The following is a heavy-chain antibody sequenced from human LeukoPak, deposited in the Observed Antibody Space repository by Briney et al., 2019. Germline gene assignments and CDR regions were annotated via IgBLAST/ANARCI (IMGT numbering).Heavy chain of an antibody. CDR3: ASGRVIFDY. Sequence: SETLSLTCAVSGGSFSGYYWSWIRQPPGKGLEWIGEINHSGSSNYNPSLKSRVTISVDTSKNQFSLKLGSVTAADTAVYYCASGRVIFDYWGQGTLVTVSS. J-gene: IGHJ4*02. D-gene: IGHD3-16*02. CDR2: INHSGSS. V-gene: IGHV4-34*01. CDR1: GGSFSGYY.